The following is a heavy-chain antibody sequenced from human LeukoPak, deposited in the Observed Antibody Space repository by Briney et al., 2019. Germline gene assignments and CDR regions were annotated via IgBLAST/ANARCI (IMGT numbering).Heavy chain of an antibody. CDR2: IYYSGST. CDR1: GGSISSYY. D-gene: IGHD7-27*01. CDR3: ARAKLGSTDY. Sequence: SETRSLTCTVSGGSISSYYWSWIRQPPGKGLEWIGYIYYSGSTNYNPSLKSRVTISVDTSKNQFSLKLSSVTAADTAVYYCARAKLGSTDYWGQGTLVTVSS. V-gene: IGHV4-59*01. J-gene: IGHJ4*02.